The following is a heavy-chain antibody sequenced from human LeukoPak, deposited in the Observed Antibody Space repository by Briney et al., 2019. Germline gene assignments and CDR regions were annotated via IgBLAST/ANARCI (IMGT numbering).Heavy chain of an antibody. V-gene: IGHV1-18*01. J-gene: IGHJ4*02. CDR2: ISAYNGNT. CDR3: ARDQTVTYYYDSSGY. CDR1: GYTFTSYG. Sequence: VSVKASCKASGYTFTSYGISWVRQAPGQGLEWMGWISAYNGNTNYAQKLQGRVTMTTDTSTSTAYMELRSLRSDDTAVYYCARDQTVTYYYDSSGYWGQGTLVTVSS. D-gene: IGHD3-22*01.